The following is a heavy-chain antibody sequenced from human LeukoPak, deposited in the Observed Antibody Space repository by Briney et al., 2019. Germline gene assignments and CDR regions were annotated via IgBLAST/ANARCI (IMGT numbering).Heavy chain of an antibody. CDR3: ANRGQITTSSWSSGYYMDV. CDR1: GFTFSSYG. D-gene: IGHD6-13*01. CDR2: IRYDGSNK. J-gene: IGHJ6*03. Sequence: PGGSLRLSCAASGFTFSSYGMHWVRQAPGKGLEWVAFIRYDGSNKYYADSVKGRFTISRDNSKNTLYLQMNSLRAEDTAVYYCANRGQITTSSWSSGYYMDVWGKGTTVTISS. V-gene: IGHV3-30*02.